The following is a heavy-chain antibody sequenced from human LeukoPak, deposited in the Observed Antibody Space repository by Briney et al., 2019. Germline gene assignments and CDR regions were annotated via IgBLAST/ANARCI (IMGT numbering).Heavy chain of an antibody. V-gene: IGHV1-69*13. CDR3: ARVYQGGYNLEAFDI. CDR1: GGTFSSYA. D-gene: IGHD5-24*01. Sequence: GASVKVSCKASGGTFSSYAISWVRQAPGQGLEWMGGVIPIFGTANYAQKFQGRVTITADESTSTAYMELSSLRSEDTAVYYCARVYQGGYNLEAFDIWGQGTMVTVSS. CDR2: VIPIFGTA. J-gene: IGHJ3*02.